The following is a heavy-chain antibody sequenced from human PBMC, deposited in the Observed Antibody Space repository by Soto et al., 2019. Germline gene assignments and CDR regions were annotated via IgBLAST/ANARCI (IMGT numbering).Heavy chain of an antibody. D-gene: IGHD3-22*01. V-gene: IGHV4-59*01. CDR2: IYDSGIT. J-gene: IGHJ4*02. Sequence: SETLSLTCTVSGGSISSYYWSWFRQPPGKGLEWIGYIYDSGITSYNPSLKSRVTMSADTSKNQFSLKLTSVTGADTAVYYCARTYDSNGYANEFDSWGQGILVTVSS. CDR1: GGSISSYY. CDR3: ARTYDSNGYANEFDS.